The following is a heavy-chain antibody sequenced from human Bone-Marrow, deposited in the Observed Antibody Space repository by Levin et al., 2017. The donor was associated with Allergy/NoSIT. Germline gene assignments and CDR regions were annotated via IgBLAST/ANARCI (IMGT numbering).Heavy chain of an antibody. Sequence: GGSLRLSCAASGFTFSSYGMHWVRQAPGKGLEWVAVIWYDGSNKYYADSVKGRFTISRDNSKNTLYLQMNSLRAEDTAVYYCAREFNYDTVHGMDVWGQGTTVTVSS. D-gene: IGHD3-9*01. CDR3: AREFNYDTVHGMDV. V-gene: IGHV3-33*01. J-gene: IGHJ6*02. CDR1: GFTFSSYG. CDR2: IWYDGSNK.